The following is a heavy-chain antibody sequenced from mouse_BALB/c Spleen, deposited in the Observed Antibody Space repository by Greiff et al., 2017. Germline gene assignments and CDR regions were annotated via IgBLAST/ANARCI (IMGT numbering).Heavy chain of an antibody. CDR2: IYPGDGDT. V-gene: IGHV1-80*01. CDR1: GYAFSSYW. Sequence: VKLVESGAELVRPGSSVKISCKASGYAFSSYWMNWVKQRPGQGLEWIGQIYPGDGDTNYNGKFKGKATLTADKSSSTAYMQLSSLTSEDSAVYFCARSRGNYWFAYWGQGTLVTVSA. D-gene: IGHD2-1*01. CDR3: ARSRGNYWFAY. J-gene: IGHJ3*01.